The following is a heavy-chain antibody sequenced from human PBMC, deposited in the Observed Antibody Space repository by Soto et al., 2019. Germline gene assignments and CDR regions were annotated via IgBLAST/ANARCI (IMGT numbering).Heavy chain of an antibody. Sequence: GSLRLSCAGSGFTLRDHYIDWVRQAPGKGLEWVGRSRDKAQGYSTAYAASVKGRFTTSRDESENSVYLQMNSLKTEDTAVYYCVRATYSSASSGYTRCSDYWCQGTIVTLST. D-gene: IGHD3-22*01. CDR2: SRDKAQGYST. CDR1: GFTLRDHY. V-gene: IGHV3-72*01. CDR3: VRATYSSASSGYTRCSDY. J-gene: IGHJ4*02.